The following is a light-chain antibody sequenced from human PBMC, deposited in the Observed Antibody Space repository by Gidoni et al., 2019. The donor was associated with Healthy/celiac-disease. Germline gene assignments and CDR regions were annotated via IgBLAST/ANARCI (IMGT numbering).Light chain of an antibody. Sequence: DIQMTQSPSSLSASVGDRVTITCRASQSISSYLNWYQQKPGKAPKLLIYAASSLQSGVPSRFSSSGSGTDFTLTISSLQPEDFATYYCQQSYSTPYTFGQXTKLEIK. CDR2: AAS. J-gene: IGKJ2*01. CDR3: QQSYSTPYT. V-gene: IGKV1-39*01. CDR1: QSISSY.